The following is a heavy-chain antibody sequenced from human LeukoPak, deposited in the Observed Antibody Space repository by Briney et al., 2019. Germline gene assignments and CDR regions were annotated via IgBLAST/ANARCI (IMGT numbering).Heavy chain of an antibody. CDR1: GGSISSYY. CDR2: TYYSGST. Sequence: SETLSLTCTVSGGSISSYYWSWIRQPPGKGLEWIGYTYYSGSTNYNPSLKSRVTISVDTSKNQFSLKLSSVTAADTAVYYCARGSGPERWLFDYWGQGTLVTVSS. J-gene: IGHJ4*02. D-gene: IGHD5-24*01. V-gene: IGHV4-59*01. CDR3: ARGSGPERWLFDY.